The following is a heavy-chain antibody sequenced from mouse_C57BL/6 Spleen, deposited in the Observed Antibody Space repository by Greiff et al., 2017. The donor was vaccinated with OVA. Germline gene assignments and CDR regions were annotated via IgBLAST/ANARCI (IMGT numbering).Heavy chain of an antibody. CDR1: GYTFTSYW. J-gene: IGHJ3*01. CDR3: AMENWDWGFAY. CDR2: IHPSDSDT. V-gene: IGHV1-74*01. D-gene: IGHD4-1*01. Sequence: VKLQQPGADLVKPGASVKVSCKASGYTFTSYWMHWVKQRPGQGLEWIGRIHPSDSDTNYNQKFTGKAPLPVDKSSGPASMQLSSLTSEDSAVYYCAMENWDWGFAYWGQGTLVTVSA.